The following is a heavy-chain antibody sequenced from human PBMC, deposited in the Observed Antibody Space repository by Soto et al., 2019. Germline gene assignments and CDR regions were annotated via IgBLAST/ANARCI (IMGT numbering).Heavy chain of an antibody. CDR1: GFSLNDPAVG. Sequence: QITLEESGPTLVKPTQTLTLTCTFSGFSLNDPAVGVGWIRQPPGKALEWLAFTYWDDDDHYSPSLKSRLTITKDTPKNQVVLRMTHTDPVDTATYYCAHGSGWLFDYWGQGTQVTVSS. D-gene: IGHD6-19*01. CDR3: AHGSGWLFDY. J-gene: IGHJ4*02. CDR2: TYWDDDD. V-gene: IGHV2-5*02.